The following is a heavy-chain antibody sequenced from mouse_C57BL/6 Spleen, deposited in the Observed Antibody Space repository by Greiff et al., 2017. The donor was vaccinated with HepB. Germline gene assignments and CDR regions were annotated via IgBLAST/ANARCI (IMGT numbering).Heavy chain of an antibody. J-gene: IGHJ2*01. CDR2: ILPGSGST. CDR1: GYTFTGYW. CDR3: ARRESNFEKSSYFDY. Sequence: VQLKESGAELMKPGASVKLSCKATGYTFTGYWIEWVKQRPGHGLEWIGEILPGSGSTNYNEKFKGKATFTADTSSKTAYMQLSSLTTEYSAIYYCARRESNFEKSSYFDYWGQGTTLTVSS. V-gene: IGHV1-9*01. D-gene: IGHD2-5*01.